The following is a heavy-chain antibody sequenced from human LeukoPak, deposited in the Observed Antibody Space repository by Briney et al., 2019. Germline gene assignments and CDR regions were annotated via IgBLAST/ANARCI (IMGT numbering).Heavy chain of an antibody. V-gene: IGHV3-23*01. CDR3: AKILVGAADYFDY. CDR1: EFTFSSFA. Sequence: GGSLRLSCAASEFTFSSFAMSWVRQAPGKGLEWDSSISGSGARTFYADSVKGRFIISRDTSKNTLYLQMNSLRAEDTAVYYCAKILVGAADYFDYWGQGTLVTVSS. J-gene: IGHJ4*02. D-gene: IGHD1-26*01. CDR2: ISGSGART.